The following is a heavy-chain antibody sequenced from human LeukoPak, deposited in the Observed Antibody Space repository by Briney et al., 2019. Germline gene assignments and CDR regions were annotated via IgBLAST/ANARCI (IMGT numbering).Heavy chain of an antibody. D-gene: IGHD6-25*01. CDR1: GFTFSSYS. V-gene: IGHV3-21*06. CDR3: ARGPGAAFDY. Sequence: GGSLRLSCAASGFTFSSYSMNWVRQAPGKGLEWVSSISSSSSYIYYADSVKGRFTISRDNAKNSLYLQTNSLRAEDTAVYYCARGPGAAFDYWGQGTLVTVSS. CDR2: ISSSSSYI. J-gene: IGHJ4*02.